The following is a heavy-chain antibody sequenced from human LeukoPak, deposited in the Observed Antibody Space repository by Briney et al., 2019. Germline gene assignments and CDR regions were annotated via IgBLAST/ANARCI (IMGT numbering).Heavy chain of an antibody. CDR2: IYSGGST. V-gene: IGHV3-53*01. J-gene: IGHJ4*02. CDR1: GFTFSSYA. D-gene: IGHD6-6*01. CDR3: ARGSDSSSSGGDY. Sequence: GGSLRLSCAASGFTFSSYAMSWVRQAPGKGLEWVSVIYSGGSTYYADSVKGRFTISRDNSKNTLYLQMNSLRAEDTAVYYCARGSDSSSSGGDYWGQGTLVTVSS.